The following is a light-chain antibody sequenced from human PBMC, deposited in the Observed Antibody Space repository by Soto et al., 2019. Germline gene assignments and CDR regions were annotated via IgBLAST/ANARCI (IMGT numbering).Light chain of an antibody. CDR3: SSHAASNAFYV. Sequence: QSALTQPASVSGSPGQSITISCTGTSSDIGAYDYVSWYQQYPGRVPKLIIHEVTNRPSGVSDRFSGSKSGNTASLTISGLQTEDEADYYCSSHAASNAFYVFGTGTKVTVL. CDR2: EVT. V-gene: IGLV2-14*01. J-gene: IGLJ1*01. CDR1: SSDIGAYDY.